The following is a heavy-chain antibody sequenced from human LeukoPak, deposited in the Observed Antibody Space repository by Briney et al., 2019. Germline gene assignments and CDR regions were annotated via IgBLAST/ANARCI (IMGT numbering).Heavy chain of an antibody. V-gene: IGHV3-43*01. D-gene: IGHD3-10*01. Sequence: GGSLRLSCAASGFTFSSYSMHWVRQAPGKGLEWVSLISSDGGSTYYADSVKGRFAISRDNSKNSLYVQLNNLRTEDTALYYCAKGRYGSGSFSTPFEYWGQGTLVTVSS. CDR2: ISSDGGST. J-gene: IGHJ4*02. CDR1: GFTFSSYS. CDR3: AKGRYGSGSFSTPFEY.